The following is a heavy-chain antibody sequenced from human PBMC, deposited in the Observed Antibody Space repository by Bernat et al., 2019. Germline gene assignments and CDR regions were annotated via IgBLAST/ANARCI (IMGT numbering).Heavy chain of an antibody. CDR2: IKSKTDGGTT. J-gene: IGHJ6*02. V-gene: IGHV3-15*07. CDR1: SVSNAW. D-gene: IGHD6-19*01. CDR3: TNGGAGTDYYYYYYGMDV. Sequence: SVSNAWTNWVRQAPGKGLEWVGRIKSKTDGGTTDYAAPVKGRFTISRDDSKNTLYLQMNSLKTEDTAVYYCTNGGAGTDYYYYYYGMDVWGQGTTVTVSS.